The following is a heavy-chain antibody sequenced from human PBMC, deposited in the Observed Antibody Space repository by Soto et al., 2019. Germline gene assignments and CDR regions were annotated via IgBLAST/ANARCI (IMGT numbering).Heavy chain of an antibody. Sequence: GGSLRLSCAASGFTFSDYYMSWIRQAPGKGLEWVSYISSSSSYTNYADSVKGRFTISRDNAKNSLYLQMNSLRAEDTAVYYCAKDADILTGSDAFDIWGQGTMVTVSS. J-gene: IGHJ3*02. CDR1: GFTFSDYY. D-gene: IGHD3-9*01. V-gene: IGHV3-11*05. CDR2: ISSSSSYT. CDR3: AKDADILTGSDAFDI.